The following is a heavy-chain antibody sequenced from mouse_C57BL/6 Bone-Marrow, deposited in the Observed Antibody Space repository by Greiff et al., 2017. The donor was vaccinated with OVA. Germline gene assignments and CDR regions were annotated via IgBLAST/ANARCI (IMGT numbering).Heavy chain of an antibody. V-gene: IGHV5-17*01. CDR3: ARGDCYPWFAY. CDR2: ISSGSSTI. J-gene: IGHJ3*01. D-gene: IGHD2-3*01. Sequence: EVQVVESGGGLVKPGGSLKLSCAASGFTFSDYGMHWVRQAPEKGLEWVAYISSGSSTIYYADTVKGRFTISRDNAKNTLFLQMHSLRSEDTAMYYCARGDCYPWFAYWGQGTLVTVSA. CDR1: GFTFSDYG.